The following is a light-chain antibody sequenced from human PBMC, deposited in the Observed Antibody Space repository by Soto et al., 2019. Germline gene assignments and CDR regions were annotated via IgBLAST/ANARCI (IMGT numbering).Light chain of an antibody. CDR1: QSVSSSY. Sequence: EIVLTQSPGTLSLSPGERATLSCRASQSVSSSYLAWYQQKPGQAPRLLIYGASSRATGIPDRFSGSGSGTDFTLTISRLEPEDFAVYYCQQYGISPCFFGQGTKLEIK. V-gene: IGKV3-20*01. CDR3: QQYGISPCF. J-gene: IGKJ2*01. CDR2: GAS.